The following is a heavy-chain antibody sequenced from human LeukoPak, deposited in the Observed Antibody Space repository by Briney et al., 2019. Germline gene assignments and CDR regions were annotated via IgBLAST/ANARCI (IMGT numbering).Heavy chain of an antibody. D-gene: IGHD1-1*01. CDR2: IYYSGST. V-gene: IGHV4-34*01. J-gene: IGHJ5*02. CDR3: ARPVPSRLGWFDP. Sequence: SETLSLTCAVYGGSFSGYYWSWIRQPPGKGLEWIGSIYYSGSTYYNPSLKSRVSISVHTSKNQFSLKLRSVTAADTAVYYCARPVPSRLGWFDPWGQGTLVTVSS. CDR1: GGSFSGYY.